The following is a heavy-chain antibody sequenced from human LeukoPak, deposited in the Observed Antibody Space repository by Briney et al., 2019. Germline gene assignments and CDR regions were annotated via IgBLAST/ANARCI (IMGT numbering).Heavy chain of an antibody. J-gene: IGHJ4*02. Sequence: GGSLRLSCAASGFSFSSYWMHWVRQAPGKGLVWVSHINTDGTRTSYADSVKGRFTISRDNAKNTLSLQMDSLGTEDTAVYYCAKDRYSSTTCSPDYWGQGTLVTVSS. CDR3: AKDRYSSTTCSPDY. V-gene: IGHV3-74*01. CDR1: GFSFSSYW. D-gene: IGHD2-2*01. CDR2: INTDGTRT.